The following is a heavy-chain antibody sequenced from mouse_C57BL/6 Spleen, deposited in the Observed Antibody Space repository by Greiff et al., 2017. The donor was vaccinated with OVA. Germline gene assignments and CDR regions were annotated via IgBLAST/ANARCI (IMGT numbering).Heavy chain of an antibody. CDR3: ARMNLGLLRGYFDY. Sequence: VQLQQSGPELVKPGASVKISCKASGYTFTDYYMNWVKQSHGKSLEWIGDINPNNGGTSYNQKFKGKATLTVDKSSSTAYMELRSLTSEDSAVYYCARMNLGLLRGYFDYWGQGTTLTVSS. CDR2: INPNNGGT. V-gene: IGHV1-26*01. D-gene: IGHD2-3*01. J-gene: IGHJ2*01. CDR1: GYTFTDYY.